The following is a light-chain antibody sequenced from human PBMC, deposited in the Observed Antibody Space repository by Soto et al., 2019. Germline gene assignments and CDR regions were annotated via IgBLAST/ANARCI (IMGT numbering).Light chain of an antibody. J-gene: IGLJ2*01. CDR2: DNN. CDR3: GTWDSSLNAGV. CDR1: TSNIGNNY. V-gene: IGLV1-51*01. Sequence: QSVLTQPPSVSAAPGQKVTISRSGSTSNIGNNYVSWYQQLPGTAPKLLIYDNNKRPSGISDRFSGSKSGTSATLGITGLQTGDEAYYYCGTWDSSLNAGVFGVGTKLTVL.